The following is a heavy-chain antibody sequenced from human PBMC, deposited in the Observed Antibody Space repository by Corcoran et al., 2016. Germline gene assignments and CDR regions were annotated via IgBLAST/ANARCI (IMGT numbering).Heavy chain of an antibody. CDR3: TRRRGAVRGGFDY. CDR1: GFTFGDYA. V-gene: IGHV3-49*05. D-gene: IGHD3-10*01. Sequence: EVQLVESGGGLVKPGRSLRLSCTASGFTFGDYAMSWFRQAPGKGLEWVGFIRSKAYGGTTEYDASVKGRFTISRDYSKSIAYLQMNSLKSEDTGVYYGTRRRGAVRGGFDYWGQGTLVTVSS. J-gene: IGHJ4*02. CDR2: IRSKAYGGTT.